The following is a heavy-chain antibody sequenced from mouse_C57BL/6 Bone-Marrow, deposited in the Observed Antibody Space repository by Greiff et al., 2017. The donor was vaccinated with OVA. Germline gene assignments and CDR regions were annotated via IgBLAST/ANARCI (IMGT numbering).Heavy chain of an antibody. V-gene: IGHV1-81*01. CDR2: IYPRSGNT. J-gene: IGHJ4*01. CDR1: GYTFTSYG. D-gene: IGHD1-1*01. Sequence: QVQLQQSGAELARPGASVKLSCKASGYTFTSYGISWVKQRTGQGLEWIGEIYPRSGNTYYNEKFKGKATLTADKSSSTAYMELRSLTSEDSAVYFCARTTTVVANSSYYYAMDYWGQGTSVTVSS. CDR3: ARTTTVVANSSYYYAMDY.